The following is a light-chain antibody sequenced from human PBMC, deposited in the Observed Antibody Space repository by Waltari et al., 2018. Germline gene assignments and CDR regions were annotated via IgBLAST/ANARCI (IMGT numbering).Light chain of an antibody. J-gene: IGLJ2*01. V-gene: IGLV2-14*03. CDR1: SSDVGGYNY. CDR3: SSYTSSSTRVV. Sequence: QSALTQPASVSGSPGQSITISCTGTSSDVGGYNYVSWYQQHPGNAPTLLIYDVSNRPAGVSNRFSGSKSGNTASLTISGLQAEDEADYYCSSYTSSSTRVVFGGGTKLTVL. CDR2: DVS.